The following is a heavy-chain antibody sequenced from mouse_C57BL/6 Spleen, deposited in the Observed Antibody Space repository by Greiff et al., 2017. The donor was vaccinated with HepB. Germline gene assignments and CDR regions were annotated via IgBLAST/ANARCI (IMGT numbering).Heavy chain of an antibody. Sequence: QVQLQQPGAEMVKPGASVKLSCKASGYTFTSYWMHWVKQRPGQGLEWIGMIHPNSGSTNYNEKFKSKATLTVDKSSSTAYMQLSSLTSEDSAVYYCARSDGNYPSWFAYWGQGTLVTVS. CDR1: GYTFTSYW. V-gene: IGHV1-64*01. CDR2: IHPNSGST. D-gene: IGHD2-1*01. CDR3: ARSDGNYPSWFAY. J-gene: IGHJ3*01.